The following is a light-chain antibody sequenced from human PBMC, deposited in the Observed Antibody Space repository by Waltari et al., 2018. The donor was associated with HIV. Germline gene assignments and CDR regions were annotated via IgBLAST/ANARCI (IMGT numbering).Light chain of an antibody. CDR3: QQCNNWPIT. Sequence: EVVLTQSPATLSVSPGDRAILSCRASQSVSNHLAWYQQKPGQAPRLLVYRASTRAAGIPSRFSGSWSGTDFTLTSSSLQAEDFAVYFCQQCNNWPITFGQGTRLEIK. J-gene: IGKJ5*01. V-gene: IGKV3-15*01. CDR1: QSVSNH. CDR2: RAS.